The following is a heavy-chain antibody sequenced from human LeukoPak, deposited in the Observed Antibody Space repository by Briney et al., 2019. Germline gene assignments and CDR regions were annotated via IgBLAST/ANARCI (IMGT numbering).Heavy chain of an antibody. CDR1: GYSISNDYY. CDR2: IYHSGGS. CDR3: AKAGTTGIHHWFDP. Sequence: PSETLSLTCVVSGYSISNDYYWGWIRQPPGKGLEWIDNIYHSGGSHYNPSLKSRVTILVDTSKNQFSLKLSSVTAADTAVYYCAKAGTTGIHHWFDPWGQGNLVTVSS. D-gene: IGHD1-1*01. V-gene: IGHV4-38-2*01. J-gene: IGHJ5*02.